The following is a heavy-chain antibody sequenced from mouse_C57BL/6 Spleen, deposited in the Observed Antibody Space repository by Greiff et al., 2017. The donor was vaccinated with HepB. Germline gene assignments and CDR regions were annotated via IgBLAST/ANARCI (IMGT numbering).Heavy chain of an antibody. D-gene: IGHD1-1*01. CDR2: IYTRDGST. CDR3: AREGDYYYGSSYVDY. J-gene: IGHJ2*01. Sequence: VQLQQSDAELVKPGASVKISCKVSGYTFTDHTIHWMKQRPEQGLEWIGYIYTRDGSTKYNEKFKGKATLTADKSSSTAYMQLNSLTSEDSEVYFCAREGDYYYGSSYVDYWGQGTTLTVSS. CDR1: GYTFTDHT. V-gene: IGHV1-78*01.